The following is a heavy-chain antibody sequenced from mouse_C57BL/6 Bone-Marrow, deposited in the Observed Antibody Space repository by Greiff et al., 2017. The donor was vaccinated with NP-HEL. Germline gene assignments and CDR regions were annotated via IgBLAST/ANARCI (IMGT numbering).Heavy chain of an antibody. V-gene: IGHV1-15*01. Sequence: VQRVESGAELVRPGASVTLSCKASGYTFTDYEMHWVKQTPVHGLEWIGAIDPETGGTAYNQKFKGKAILTADKSSSTAYMELRSLTSEDSAVYYCTRGMGGYWGQGTTLTVSS. CDR2: IDPETGGT. J-gene: IGHJ2*01. CDR3: TRGMGGY. CDR1: GYTFTDYE. D-gene: IGHD2-3*01.